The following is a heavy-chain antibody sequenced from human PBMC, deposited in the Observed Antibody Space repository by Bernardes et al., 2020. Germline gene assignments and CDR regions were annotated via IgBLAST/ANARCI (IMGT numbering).Heavy chain of an antibody. V-gene: IGHV3-23*01. CDR1: GFTLRNYV. CDR3: ARTYCTNGVCHFPDY. D-gene: IGHD2-8*01. Sequence: GGSLRLSCVASGFTLRNYVMNWVRQAPGKGLEWVSAISDTGAGTYYADSEKGRFTISRDNSKNTLYLQMNSLRAEDTAVYYCARTYCTNGVCHFPDYWGQGTLVTVSS. J-gene: IGHJ4*02. CDR2: ISDTGAGT.